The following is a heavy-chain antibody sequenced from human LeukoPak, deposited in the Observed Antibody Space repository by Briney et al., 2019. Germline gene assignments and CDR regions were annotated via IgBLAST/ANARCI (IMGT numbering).Heavy chain of an antibody. CDR1: GFTFSSYA. CDR2: ISGSGGST. Sequence: GGSLRLSCAASGFTFSSYAMSWVRQAPGKGLERVSAISGSGGSTYYADSVKGRFTISRDNSKNTLYLQMNSLRAEDTAVYYCARHGFGEFRYYYYGMDVWGQGTTVTVSS. V-gene: IGHV3-23*01. D-gene: IGHD3-10*01. CDR3: ARHGFGEFRYYYYGMDV. J-gene: IGHJ6*02.